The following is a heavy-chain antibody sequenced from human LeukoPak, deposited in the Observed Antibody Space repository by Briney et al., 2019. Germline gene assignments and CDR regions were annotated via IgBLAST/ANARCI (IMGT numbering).Heavy chain of an antibody. Sequence: SETLSLTCTLSGGSISTYYWSWIRQPAVKGLEWIGRIDASGSSNYSPSLKSEVTMLVGTSENHLSLKLSSVTAADTAVYYCAGGFKRGGFAELLYFDDWGLGTLVTVSS. CDR3: AGGFKRGGFAELLYFDD. CDR2: IDASGSS. D-gene: IGHD3-10*01. CDR1: GGSISTYY. J-gene: IGHJ4*02. V-gene: IGHV4-4*07.